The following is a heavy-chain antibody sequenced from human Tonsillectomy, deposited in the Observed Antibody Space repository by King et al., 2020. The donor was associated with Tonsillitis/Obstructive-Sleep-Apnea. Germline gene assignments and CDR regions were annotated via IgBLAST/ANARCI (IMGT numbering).Heavy chain of an antibody. Sequence: QVQLQESGPGLLKPSETLSLTCTVSGGSFGSFYWNWIRQPPGKGLEWIGYIYYTGSTNYNPSLKSRSTISVDTSKNQFSLNLSSVTAADTAVYYCEGGGCSGGSSLLLPPPYDYMDGWGKGTTVTVSS. D-gene: IGHD2-15*01. V-gene: IGHV4-59*01. CDR1: GGSFGSFY. J-gene: IGHJ6*03. CDR2: IYYTGST. CDR3: EGGGCSGGSSLLLPPPYDYMDG.